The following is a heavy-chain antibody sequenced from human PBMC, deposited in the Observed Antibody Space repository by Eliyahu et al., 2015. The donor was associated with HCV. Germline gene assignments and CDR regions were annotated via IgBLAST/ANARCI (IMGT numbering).Heavy chain of an antibody. CDR1: GFXFSDYY. CDR3: ARGFYCSGGTCYSGLDTWFDP. V-gene: IGHV3-11*01. J-gene: IGHJ5*02. Sequence: QVQLVESGGGLVKPGGSLRLSCAASGFXFSDYYMSWIRQAPGKGLEWVSYISSSGTTIYYADSVKGRFTISRDNAKNSLYLQMTSLRAEDTAVYYCARGFYCSGGTCYSGLDTWFDPWGQGTLVTVSS. CDR2: ISSSGTTI. D-gene: IGHD2-15*01.